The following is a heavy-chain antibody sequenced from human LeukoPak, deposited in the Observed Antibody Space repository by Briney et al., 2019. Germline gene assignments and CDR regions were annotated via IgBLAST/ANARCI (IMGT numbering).Heavy chain of an antibody. CDR3: ARAERWLQTFDY. Sequence: SQTLSLTCTVSGGSISSGDYYWSWIRQPPGKGLEWIGYIYYSGSTYYNPSLKSRVTISVDTSKNQFSLKLGSVTAADTAVYYCARAERWLQTFDYWGQGTLVTVSS. J-gene: IGHJ4*02. V-gene: IGHV4-30-4*08. CDR1: GGSISSGDYY. D-gene: IGHD5-24*01. CDR2: IYYSGST.